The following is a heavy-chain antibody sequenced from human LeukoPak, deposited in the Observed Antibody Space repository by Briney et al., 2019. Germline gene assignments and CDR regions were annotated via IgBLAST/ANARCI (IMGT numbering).Heavy chain of an antibody. CDR2: IIPIFGTA. J-gene: IGHJ5*02. Sequence: ASVKVSCKASGGTFSSYAISWVRQAPGQGLEWMGGIIPIFGTANYAQKFQGRVTITADESTSTAYMELSSLRSEDTAVYYCARAYYDSSGYYSNWFDPWGQGTLVTVSS. D-gene: IGHD3-22*01. V-gene: IGHV1-69*13. CDR3: ARAYYDSSGYYSNWFDP. CDR1: GGTFSSYA.